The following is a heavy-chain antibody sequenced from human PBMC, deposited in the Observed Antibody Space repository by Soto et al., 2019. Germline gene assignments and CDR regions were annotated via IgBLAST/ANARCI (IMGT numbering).Heavy chain of an antibody. Sequence: QVQLQQWGAGLLKPSETLSLTRAVYGGSFSGYYWSWIRQPPGKGLEWIGEINHSGSTNYNPSLKSRVTISVDTSKNQFSLKLSSVTAADTAVYYCARGRVVVVAATTYNWFDPWGQGTLVTVSS. CDR2: INHSGST. V-gene: IGHV4-34*01. D-gene: IGHD2-15*01. J-gene: IGHJ5*02. CDR3: ARGRVVVVAATTYNWFDP. CDR1: GGSFSGYY.